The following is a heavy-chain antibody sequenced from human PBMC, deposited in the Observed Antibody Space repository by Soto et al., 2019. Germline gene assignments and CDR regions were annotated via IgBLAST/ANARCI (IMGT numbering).Heavy chain of an antibody. CDR3: AKDRPRRNSGYGFDY. CDR2: VSASGLNT. Sequence: EVQLLESGGKLVQPGGSLTLSCAASGFTFSTYAMAWVRQAPGKGLEWVSGVSASGLNTDYADPVKGRFYISRDNSKNTVSLHMNSLRAEDTDLYYCAKDRPRRNSGYGFDYWGQGTPVTVSS. CDR1: GFTFSTYA. J-gene: IGHJ4*02. V-gene: IGHV3-23*01. D-gene: IGHD5-18*01.